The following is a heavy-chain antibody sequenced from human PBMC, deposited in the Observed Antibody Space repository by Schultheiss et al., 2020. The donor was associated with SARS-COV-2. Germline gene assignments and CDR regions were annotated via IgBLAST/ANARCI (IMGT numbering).Heavy chain of an antibody. CDR3: ASRSADYGSGSYSNY. J-gene: IGHJ4*02. CDR2: IYYSGST. V-gene: IGHV4-59*12. Sequence: SETLSLTCTVSGGSISSYYWSWIRQHPGKGLEWIGYIYYSGSTNYNPSLKSRVTISVDTSKNQFSLKLSSVTAADTAVYYCASRSADYGSGSYSNYWGQGTLVTVSS. CDR1: GGSISSYY. D-gene: IGHD3-10*01.